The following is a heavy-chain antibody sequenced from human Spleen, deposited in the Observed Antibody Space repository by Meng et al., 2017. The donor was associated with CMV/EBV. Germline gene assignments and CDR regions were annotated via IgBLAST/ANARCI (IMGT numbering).Heavy chain of an antibody. D-gene: IGHD3-16*01. CDR1: GFPFSTYW. CDR2: INLDGSGT. Sequence: ESLKISCAASGFPFSTYWMHWVRQAPGKGLVWVSRINLDGSGTHYADSVKGRFTITRDNIKNMLYLQMNSLRADDTAVYYCARAEGPGSYACASWGQGTLVTVSS. CDR3: ARAEGPGSYACAS. J-gene: IGHJ5*02. V-gene: IGHV3-74*01.